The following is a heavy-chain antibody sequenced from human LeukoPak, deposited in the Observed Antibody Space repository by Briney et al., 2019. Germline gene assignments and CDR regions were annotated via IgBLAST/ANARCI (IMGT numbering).Heavy chain of an antibody. CDR3: AEAVTAYRSSWYYFDY. V-gene: IGHV3-23*01. CDR2: ISGSDGST. CDR1: GFTFSSYA. D-gene: IGHD6-13*01. J-gene: IGHJ4*02. Sequence: PGGSLRLSCAASGFTFSSYAMSWVRQAPGKGLEWVSAISGSDGSTYYADSVNGRFTISSDNSKNTLYLQMNSLRPEDTAVYYCAEAVTAYRSSWYYFDYWGEGTLVTVSS.